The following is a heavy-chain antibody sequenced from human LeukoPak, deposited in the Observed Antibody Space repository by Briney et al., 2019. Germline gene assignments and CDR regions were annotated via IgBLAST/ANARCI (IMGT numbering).Heavy chain of an antibody. V-gene: IGHV4-59*01. CDR3: ARGGYSYGYGTNWFDP. CDR2: IYYSGST. Sequence: PSETLSLTCTVSGGSISSYYWSWIRQPPGKGLEWIGYIYYSGSTNYNPSLKSRVTISVDTSKNQFSLKLSSVTAADTAVYYCARGGYSYGYGTNWFDPWGQGTLVTVSS. CDR1: GGSISSYY. J-gene: IGHJ5*02. D-gene: IGHD5-18*01.